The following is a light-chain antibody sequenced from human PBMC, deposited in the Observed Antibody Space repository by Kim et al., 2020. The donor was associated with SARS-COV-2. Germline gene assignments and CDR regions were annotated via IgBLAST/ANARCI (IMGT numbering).Light chain of an antibody. CDR3: QQYGSSPRT. Sequence: LSPGERATRSSRASQSVSSSYLAWYQQKPGQAPRLLIYGASSRATGIPDRFSGSGSGTDFTLTISRLEPEDFAVYYWQQYGSSPRTFGQGTKLEI. V-gene: IGKV3-20*01. CDR1: QSVSSSY. J-gene: IGKJ2*02. CDR2: GAS.